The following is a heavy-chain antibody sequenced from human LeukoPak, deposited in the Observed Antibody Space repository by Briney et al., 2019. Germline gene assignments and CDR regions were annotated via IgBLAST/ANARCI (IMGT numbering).Heavy chain of an antibody. CDR1: GGTFSSYA. CDR3: AREGGHWNYVFDY. V-gene: IGHV1-69*13. Sequence: GASVKVSCKASGGTFSSYAVRWGRQAPGQGLEWMGGIIPIFGTANYAQKFQGRVTITADESTSTAYMELSSLRSEDTAVYYCAREGGHWNYVFDYWGQGTLVTVSS. J-gene: IGHJ4*02. CDR2: IIPIFGTA. D-gene: IGHD1-7*01.